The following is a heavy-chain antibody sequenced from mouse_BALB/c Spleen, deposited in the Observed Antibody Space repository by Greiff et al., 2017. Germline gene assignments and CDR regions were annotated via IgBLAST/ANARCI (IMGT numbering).Heavy chain of an antibody. CDR1: GFTFSSYA. V-gene: IGHV5-6-5*01. J-gene: IGHJ4*01. D-gene: IGHD2-1*01. Sequence: EVKVVESGGGLVKPGGSLKLSCAASGFTFSSYAMSWVRQTPEKRLEWVASISSGGSTYYPDSVKGRFTISRDNARNILYLQMSSLRSEDTAMYYCARGGYGNYLYYYAMDYWGQGTSVTVSS. CDR2: ISSGGST. CDR3: ARGGYGNYLYYYAMDY.